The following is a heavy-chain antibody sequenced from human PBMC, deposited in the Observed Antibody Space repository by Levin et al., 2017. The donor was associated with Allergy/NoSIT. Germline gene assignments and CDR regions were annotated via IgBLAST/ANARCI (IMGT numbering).Heavy chain of an antibody. D-gene: IGHD3-10*01. V-gene: IGHV1-69*02. CDR2: IIPILGIA. CDR3: ASVVTGRITMVRGVIPLDY. Sequence: SVKVSCKASGGTFSSYTISWVRQAPGQGLEWMGRIIPILGIANYAQKFQGSVTITADKSTSTAYMELSSLRSEDTAVYYCASVVTGRITMVRGVIPLDYWGQGTLVTVSS. CDR1: GGTFSSYT. J-gene: IGHJ4*02.